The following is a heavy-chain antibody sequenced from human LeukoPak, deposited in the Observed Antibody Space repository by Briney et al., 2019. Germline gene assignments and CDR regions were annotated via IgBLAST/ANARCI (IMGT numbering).Heavy chain of an antibody. V-gene: IGHV3-21*01. CDR1: GFTFSSYS. J-gene: IGHJ4*02. D-gene: IGHD1-26*01. Sequence: GGSLRLSCAASGFTFSSYSMNWVRQAPGKGLEWVSSISSSSSYIYYADSVKGRFTISRDNAKNSLYLQMNSLRAEDTAVYYCARSAGATTFYYFDYWGQGTLVTVSS. CDR3: ARSAGATTFYYFDY. CDR2: ISSSSSYI.